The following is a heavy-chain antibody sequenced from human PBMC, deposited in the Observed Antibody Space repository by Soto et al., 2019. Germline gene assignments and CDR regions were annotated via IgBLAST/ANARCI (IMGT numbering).Heavy chain of an antibody. D-gene: IGHD3-3*01. Sequence: QLQLQESGPGLVKPSETLSLTCTVSGGSISSSSYYWGWIRQPPGKGLEWMGSIYYSGSTYYNPSLKSRLTLSVDTSKYQFSLKLSSVTAADTAVYYCARLPPRRYYDFWSGARYYFDYWGQGTLVTVSS. V-gene: IGHV4-39*01. CDR2: IYYSGST. CDR1: GGSISSSSYY. J-gene: IGHJ4*02. CDR3: ARLPPRRYYDFWSGARYYFDY.